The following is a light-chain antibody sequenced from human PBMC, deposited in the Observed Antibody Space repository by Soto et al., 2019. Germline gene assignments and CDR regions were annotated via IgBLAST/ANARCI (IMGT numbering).Light chain of an antibody. J-gene: IGKJ1*01. CDR2: DAS. CDR1: QSISSW. V-gene: IGKV1-5*01. CDR3: QQYNSPWT. Sequence: DIQMTQSPSTLSASVGDRVTITCRASQSISSWLAWYQQKPGKAPKLLIYDASSFESGVPSRFSGSGSGTEFTPTISSLQPDDFATYYCQQYNSPWTFGQGTKVEIK.